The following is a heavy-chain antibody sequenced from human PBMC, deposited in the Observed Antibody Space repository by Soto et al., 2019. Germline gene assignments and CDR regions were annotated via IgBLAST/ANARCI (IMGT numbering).Heavy chain of an antibody. CDR2: ISGGGGST. V-gene: IGHV3-23*01. CDR1: GFTFSCYA. CDR3: AKDVYGSTIYYLDF. Sequence: EVQLLESGGGLEQPGGSLRLSCAASGFTFSCYAMSWVRQAPGKGVEWVSVISGGGGSTYYADSVKGRFTISRDNSQETLYLQMNSLRAEDTAVYYCAKDVYGSTIYYLDFWGQGTLVTVSS. J-gene: IGHJ4*02. D-gene: IGHD6-13*01.